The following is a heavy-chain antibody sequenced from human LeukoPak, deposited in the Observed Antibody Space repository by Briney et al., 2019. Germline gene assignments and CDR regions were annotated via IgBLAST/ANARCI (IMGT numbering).Heavy chain of an antibody. D-gene: IGHD2-8*01. CDR2: IDASGVNT. V-gene: IGHV3-23*01. CDR3: AKKSKTRAYYYFDY. J-gene: IGHJ4*02. Sequence: GGSLRLSCAASRFTFSGYAMYWVRQAPGKGLEWVSCIDASGVNTYYADSVKGRFTISRDNSNNTLYLQMNSLRAEDTAVYYCAKKSKTRAYYYFDYWGQGTLVTVSS. CDR1: RFTFSGYA.